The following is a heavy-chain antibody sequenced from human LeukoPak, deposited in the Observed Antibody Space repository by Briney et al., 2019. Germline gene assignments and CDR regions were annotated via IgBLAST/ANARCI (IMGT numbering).Heavy chain of an antibody. V-gene: IGHV3-7*01. CDR1: GFTFSSYW. D-gene: IGHD6-13*01. Sequence: GGSLRLSCAASGFTFSSYWMSWVRQAPWKGLEWVANIKQDGSEKYYVDSVKGRFTISRDNAKNSLYLQMNSLRAEDTAVYYCARFNRIAAAGLWGQGTLVTVSS. CDR3: ARFNRIAAAGL. J-gene: IGHJ4*02. CDR2: IKQDGSEK.